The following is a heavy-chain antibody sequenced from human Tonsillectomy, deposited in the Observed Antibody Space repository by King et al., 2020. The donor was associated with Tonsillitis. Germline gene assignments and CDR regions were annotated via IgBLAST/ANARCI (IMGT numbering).Heavy chain of an antibody. D-gene: IGHD2/OR15-2a*01. CDR1: GFTFIIYT. Sequence: QLLESGGGLVQPGGSLRLSCSASGFTFIIYTMNLVLQAPGKGLEWVSGISASGSSTYHAESLKGRFTISRANSKNTLYLQMNSIRAEDTAVYYCAKDLVFYDPQPDAFDIWGQGTMVTVSS. CDR2: ISASGSST. J-gene: IGHJ3*02. CDR3: AKDLVFYDPQPDAFDI. V-gene: IGHV3-23*01.